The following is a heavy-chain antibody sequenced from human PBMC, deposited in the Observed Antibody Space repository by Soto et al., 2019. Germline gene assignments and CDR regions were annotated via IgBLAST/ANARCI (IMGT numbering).Heavy chain of an antibody. D-gene: IGHD4-17*01. CDR2: IYYSGST. Sequence: SETLSLTCTVSGGSISSGDSYWSWIPQPPGKGLEGIGYIYYSGSTYYNSSLKSRVTISVDTSKNHFSLKLSSVTAADTAVYYCAGRTVTKDAFDIWGQGTMGTVSS. J-gene: IGHJ3*02. V-gene: IGHV4-30-4*01. CDR1: GGSISSGDSY. CDR3: AGRTVTKDAFDI.